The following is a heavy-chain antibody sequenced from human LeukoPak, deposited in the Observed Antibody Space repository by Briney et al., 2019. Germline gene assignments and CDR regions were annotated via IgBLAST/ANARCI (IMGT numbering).Heavy chain of an antibody. V-gene: IGHV1-69*13. D-gene: IGHD5-24*01. CDR3: ARNLGSRDGYNPPNLFDN. J-gene: IGHJ4*02. CDR1: GGTFSSYA. Sequence: ASVKVSCKASGGTFSSYAISWVRQAPGQGLEWMGGIIPIFHTANYAQKFQGRVTITADGSTSTAYMELSSLRSEDTAVYYCARNLGSRDGYNPPNLFDNWGQGTLVTVSS. CDR2: IIPIFHTA.